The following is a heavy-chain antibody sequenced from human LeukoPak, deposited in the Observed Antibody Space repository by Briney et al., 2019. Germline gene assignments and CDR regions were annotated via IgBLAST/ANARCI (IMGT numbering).Heavy chain of an antibody. CDR2: IYYNGRT. V-gene: IGHV4-39*01. CDR1: GGSISSSSFY. J-gene: IGHJ4*02. CDR3: AATIILPAAMGFDY. D-gene: IGHD2-2*01. Sequence: PSETLSLTCTVSGGSISSSSFYRGWIRQPPGKGLEWIGSIYYNGRTYYNPSLKGRVTISADTSKNQFSLNLSSVTAADTAVYYCAATIILPAAMGFDYWGQGTLVTVSS.